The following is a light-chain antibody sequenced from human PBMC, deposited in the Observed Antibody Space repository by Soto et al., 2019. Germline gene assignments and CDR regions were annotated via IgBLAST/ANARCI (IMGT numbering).Light chain of an antibody. CDR3: QQYSVYLT. Sequence: DIQMTQSPSSLSASVGDRVTIICRASQSVSTRLAWYQQKPVKAPKVLIYDASSWAGGVPSRFTGSGSGTEFTLTINSLQPDDFATYYCQQYSVYLTFRQGTKVDIK. CDR1: QSVSTR. J-gene: IGKJ1*01. V-gene: IGKV1-5*02. CDR2: DAS.